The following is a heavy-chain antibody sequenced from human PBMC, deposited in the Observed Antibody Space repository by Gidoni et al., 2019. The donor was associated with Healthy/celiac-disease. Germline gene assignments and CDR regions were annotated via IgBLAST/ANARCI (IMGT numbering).Heavy chain of an antibody. CDR1: GFTFSGSA. Sequence: EVQLVESGGGLVQPGGSLKLSCAASGFTFSGSAMHWVRQASGKGLEWVGRIRSKANSYATAYAASVKGRFTISRDDSKNTAYLQMNSLKTEDTAVYYCTRPTPSGWFDPWGQGTLVTVSS. CDR3: TRPTPSGWFDP. D-gene: IGHD3-10*01. V-gene: IGHV3-73*02. CDR2: IRSKANSYAT. J-gene: IGHJ5*02.